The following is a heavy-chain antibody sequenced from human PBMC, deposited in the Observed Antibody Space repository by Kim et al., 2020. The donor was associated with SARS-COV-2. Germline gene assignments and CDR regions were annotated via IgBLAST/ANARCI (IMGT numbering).Heavy chain of an antibody. CDR2: ISYDGSNK. CDR3: AKASYDY. Sequence: GGSLRLSCAASGFTFSSYGMHWVRQAPGKGLEWVAVISYDGSNKYYADSVKGRFTISRDNSKNTLYLQMNSLRAEDTAVYYCAKASYDYWGQGTLVTVSS. V-gene: IGHV3-30*18. CDR1: GFTFSSYG. J-gene: IGHJ4*02. D-gene: IGHD1-26*01.